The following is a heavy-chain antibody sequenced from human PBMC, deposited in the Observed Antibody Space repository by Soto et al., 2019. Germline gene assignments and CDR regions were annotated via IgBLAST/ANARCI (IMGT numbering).Heavy chain of an antibody. D-gene: IGHD4-17*01. CDR3: ARFSTVVSTYRGYYYGMDV. Sequence: SVKVSCEASGGTFSSYAISWVREAPVQGLEWMGGIIPIFGTANYAQKFQGRVTITADKSTSTAYMELSSLRSEDTAVYYCARFSTVVSTYRGYYYGMDVWGQGTTVTV. CDR2: IIPIFGTA. V-gene: IGHV1-69*06. J-gene: IGHJ6*02. CDR1: GGTFSSYA.